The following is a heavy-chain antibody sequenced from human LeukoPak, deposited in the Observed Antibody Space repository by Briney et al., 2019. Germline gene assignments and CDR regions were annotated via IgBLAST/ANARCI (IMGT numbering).Heavy chain of an antibody. V-gene: IGHV1-18*01. CDR3: ARDLDTDWFDP. J-gene: IGHJ5*02. D-gene: IGHD2-2*02. CDR2: ISAYNGNT. CDR1: GYTFTIYG. Sequence: ASVTVPCTASGYTFTIYGISWVRQAPGQGLEWMGWISAYNGNTNYAQKLQGRVTMTTDTSTSTAYMELRSLRSDDTAVYYCARDLDTDWFDPWGQGTLVTVSS.